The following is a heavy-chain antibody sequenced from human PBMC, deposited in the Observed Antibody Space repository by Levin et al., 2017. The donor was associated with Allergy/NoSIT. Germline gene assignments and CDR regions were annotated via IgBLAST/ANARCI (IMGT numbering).Heavy chain of an antibody. D-gene: IGHD2-2*01. CDR1: GYTFSNYG. CDR2: ISAYNGDT. V-gene: IGHV1-18*01. CDR3: ASSGNSTDFDY. J-gene: IGHJ4*02. Sequence: NPGESLKISCKASGYTFSNYGINWVRQAPGQGLEWLGYISAYNGDTNYAQNLQGRVTMTTDTSTSTAYMELRSLRSDDTAVYYCASSGNSTDFDYWGQGTLVTVSS.